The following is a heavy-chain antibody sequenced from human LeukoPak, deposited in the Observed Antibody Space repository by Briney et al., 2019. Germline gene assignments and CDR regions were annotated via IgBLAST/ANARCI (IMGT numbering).Heavy chain of an antibody. V-gene: IGHV4-39*01. CDR1: GGSISSSYYY. CDR2: IYYSGIT. Sequence: PSETLSLTCTVSGGSISSSYYYWGWIRQPQAMGLQLFETIYYSGITYYNPSLKSRVTISVDTSANPFSLKMSSVSAPDTAVYYCARHEDRKWYFVHWGQGTLVTVSS. J-gene: IGHJ4*02. D-gene: IGHD1-26*01. CDR3: ARHEDRKWYFVH.